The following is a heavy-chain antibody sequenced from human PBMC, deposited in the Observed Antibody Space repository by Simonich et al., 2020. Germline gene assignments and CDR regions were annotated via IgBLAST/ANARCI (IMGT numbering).Heavy chain of an antibody. CDR3: ARDRAARYYYYYYMDV. Sequence: QVQLVQSGAEVKKPGASVKVSCKASGYTFTGYYIHWVRQAPGQGLEWKEWINPNSGGTNYAQKFQCRVTMTRDTSISTAYMELSRLRSDDTAVYYCARDRAARYYYYYYMDVWGKGTTVTVSS. D-gene: IGHD6-6*01. CDR1: GYTFTGYY. J-gene: IGHJ6*03. CDR2: INPNSGGT. V-gene: IGHV1-2*02.